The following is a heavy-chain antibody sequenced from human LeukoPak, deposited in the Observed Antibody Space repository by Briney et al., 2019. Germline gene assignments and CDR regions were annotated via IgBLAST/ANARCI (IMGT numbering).Heavy chain of an antibody. CDR2: INHSGST. V-gene: IGHV4-34*01. CDR1: GGSFSGYY. CDR3: ARGSYCSSTSCYSGDYYYYYMDV. J-gene: IGHJ6*03. D-gene: IGHD2-2*01. Sequence: SETLSLTCAVYGGSFSGYYWSWLRQPRGQGLEWIGDINHSGSTNYNPSLKSRVTISVDTSKNQFSLKLSSVTAADTAVYYCARGSYCSSTSCYSGDYYYYYMDVWGKGTTVTVSS.